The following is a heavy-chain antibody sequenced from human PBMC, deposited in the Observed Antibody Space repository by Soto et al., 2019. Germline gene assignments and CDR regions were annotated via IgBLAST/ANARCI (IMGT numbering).Heavy chain of an antibody. Sequence: ASVKVSCKASGGTFSSYAISWVRQAPGQGLEWMGGIIPIFGTANYAQKFQGRVTITADESTSTAYMELSSLRSEDTGVYYCVRDLFQGSSWFDWGQGTLVTVSS. CDR2: IIPIFGTA. D-gene: IGHD6-13*01. CDR3: VRDLFQGSSWFD. V-gene: IGHV1-69*13. J-gene: IGHJ4*02. CDR1: GGTFSSYA.